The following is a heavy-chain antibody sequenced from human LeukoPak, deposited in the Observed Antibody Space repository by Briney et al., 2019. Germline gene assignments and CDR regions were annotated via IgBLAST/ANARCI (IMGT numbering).Heavy chain of an antibody. CDR2: IRYDGSNK. CDR1: GFTFSSYG. Sequence: PGGSLRLSCGASGFTFSSYGMHWVRQAPGKGLEWVAFIRYDGSNKYYADSVKGRFTISRDNSKNTLYLQMNSLRAEDTAVYCRAKGQLWLLDYWGQGTLVTVSS. J-gene: IGHJ4*02. V-gene: IGHV3-30*02. D-gene: IGHD5-18*01. CDR3: AKGQLWLLDY.